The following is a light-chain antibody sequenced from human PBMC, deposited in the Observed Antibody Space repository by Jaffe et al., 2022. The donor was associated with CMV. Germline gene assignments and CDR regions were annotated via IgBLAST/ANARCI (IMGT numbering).Light chain of an antibody. CDR1: SLRSDY. V-gene: IGLV3-19*01. Sequence: SSELTQDPAVSVALGQTVRITCQGDSLRSDYTNWYQQKPGQAPVLVIYGKNNRPSGIPDRFSGSSSGYTASLTITGAQAADEADYYCNSRDSSGYHWVFGGGTKLTVL. CDR3: NSRDSSGYHWV. J-gene: IGLJ3*02. CDR2: GKN.